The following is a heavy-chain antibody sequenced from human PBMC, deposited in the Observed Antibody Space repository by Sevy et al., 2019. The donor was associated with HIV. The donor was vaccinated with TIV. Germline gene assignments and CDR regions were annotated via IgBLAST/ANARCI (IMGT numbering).Heavy chain of an antibody. D-gene: IGHD3-3*01. Sequence: GGSLRLSCAASGFTFSSYGMHWVRQAPGKGLEWVAVISYDGSNKYYADSVNGRFTIYRDNSKNTLYLQMNSLRAEDTAVYYCARDYDFWSGAVVYYYGMDVWGQGTTVTVSS. J-gene: IGHJ6*02. CDR1: GFTFSSYG. CDR2: ISYDGSNK. CDR3: ARDYDFWSGAVVYYYGMDV. V-gene: IGHV3-30*03.